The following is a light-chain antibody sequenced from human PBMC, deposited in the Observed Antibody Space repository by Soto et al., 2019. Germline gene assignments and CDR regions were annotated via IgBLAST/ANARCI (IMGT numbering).Light chain of an antibody. CDR3: SSYTTSSAPHVV. CDR1: SSDVGGYNY. CDR2: DVS. V-gene: IGLV2-14*03. J-gene: IGLJ2*01. Sequence: QSALTQPASVSGSPGQSLTISCTGTSSDVGGYNYVSWYQQHPGKAPKLMIYDVSNRPSGISNRFSGSKSGNTASLTISGLQAEDEADYYCSSYTTSSAPHVVFGGGTKLTDL.